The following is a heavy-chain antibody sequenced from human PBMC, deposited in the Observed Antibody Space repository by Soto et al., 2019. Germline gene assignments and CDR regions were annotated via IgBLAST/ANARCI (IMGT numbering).Heavy chain of an antibody. D-gene: IGHD3-3*01. J-gene: IGHJ6*03. V-gene: IGHV1-18*01. CDR1: GYTFTSYG. CDR2: ISAYNGNT. CDR3: ARAWGYYIYYYYYYMDV. Sequence: ASVKVSCKASGYTFTSYGISWVRQAPGQGLEWMGWISAYNGNTNYAQKLQGRVTMTTDTSTSTAYMELRSLRSDDTAVYYCARAWGYYIYYYYYYMDVWGKGTTVTVSS.